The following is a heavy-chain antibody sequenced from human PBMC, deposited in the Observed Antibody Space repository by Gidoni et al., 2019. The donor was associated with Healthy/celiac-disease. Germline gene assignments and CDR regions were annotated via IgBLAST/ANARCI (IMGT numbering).Heavy chain of an antibody. CDR2: IYSGGST. Sequence: EVQLVESGGGLVQPGGSLRLSCAASGFTVSSNYMSWVRQAPGKGLEWVSVIYSGGSTYYADSVKGRFTISRDNSKNTLYLQMNSLRAEDTAVYYCASSEQQLFFPYYYGMDVWGQGTTVTVSS. CDR3: ASSEQQLFFPYYYGMDV. CDR1: GFTVSSNY. V-gene: IGHV3-66*02. D-gene: IGHD6-13*01. J-gene: IGHJ6*02.